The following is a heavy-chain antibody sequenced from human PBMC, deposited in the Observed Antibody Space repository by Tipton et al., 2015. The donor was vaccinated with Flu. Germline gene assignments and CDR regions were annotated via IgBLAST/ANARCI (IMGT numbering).Heavy chain of an antibody. Sequence: TLSLTCAVSGDSISSDYHWGWIRQSPGRGLEWIGSVHQSGDTHYTPSLKGRVTISVDRSKNQFSLRLTSVTAADTAVYYCARGCRYCSGGRRDVMDVWGQGTTVTVSS. V-gene: IGHV4-38-2*01. CDR3: ARGCRYCSGGRRDVMDV. J-gene: IGHJ6*02. CDR2: VHQSGDT. CDR1: GDSISSDYH. D-gene: IGHD2-15*01.